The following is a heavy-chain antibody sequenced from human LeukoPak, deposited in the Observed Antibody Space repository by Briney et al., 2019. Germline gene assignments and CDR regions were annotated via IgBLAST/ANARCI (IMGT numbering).Heavy chain of an antibody. CDR1: GFSVSSNY. Sequence: GGSLRLSCAVSGFSVSSNYMNWVRQAPGKGLEWVSVIYGDGSTYYVDSVKGRFTISRDNSKNTVYLQMNSLRAEDTAVYYCARRLFDRGVYLAAIDPWGQGTLVTVSS. J-gene: IGHJ5*02. D-gene: IGHD3-9*01. CDR3: ARRLFDRGVYLAAIDP. CDR2: IYGDGST. V-gene: IGHV3-66*04.